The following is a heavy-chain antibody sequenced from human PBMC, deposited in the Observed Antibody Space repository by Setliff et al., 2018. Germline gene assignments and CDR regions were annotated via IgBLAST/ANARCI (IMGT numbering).Heavy chain of an antibody. J-gene: IGHJ4*03. D-gene: IGHD3-9*01. CDR3: ATGFLRYDILTGYYQRPHYFEY. Sequence: RASVKVSCKASGYTFTNYDVNWVRQATGQGLEWMGWMSPNTRNTGYAHKFQGRVTMTRNTSINTAYMELSSLRSEDTAVYYCATGFLRYDILTGYYQRPHYFEYWGRGTTVTVSS. V-gene: IGHV1-8*02. CDR2: MSPNTRNT. CDR1: GYTFTNYD.